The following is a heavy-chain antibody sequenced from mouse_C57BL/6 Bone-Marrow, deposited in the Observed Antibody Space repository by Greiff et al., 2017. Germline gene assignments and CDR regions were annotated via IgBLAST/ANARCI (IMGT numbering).Heavy chain of an antibody. J-gene: IGHJ1*03. D-gene: IGHD1-1*01. V-gene: IGHV5-16*01. CDR3: ARDKIYYYGSPWYFDV. CDR2: INYDGSST. CDR1: GFTFSDYY. Sequence: EVMLVESEGGLVQPGSSMKLSCTASGFTFSDYYMAWVRQVPEKGLEWVANINYDGSSTYYLDSLKSRFIISRDNAKNILYLQMSSLKSEDTATYYCARDKIYYYGSPWYFDVWGTGTTVTVSS.